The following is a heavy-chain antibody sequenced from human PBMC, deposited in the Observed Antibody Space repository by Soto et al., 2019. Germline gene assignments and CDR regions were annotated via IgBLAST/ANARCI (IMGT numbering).Heavy chain of an antibody. CDR2: ISYDGSNK. CDR1: GFTFSRYA. Sequence: SLKLSCAASGFTFSRYAMHWVRQAPGKGLEWVAVISYDGSNKYYADSVKGRFTISRDNSKNTLYLQMNSLRAEDTAVYYCARVWDYDFYSGPWFDHWGQGTLVTVSS. CDR3: ARVWDYDFYSGPWFDH. V-gene: IGHV3-30-3*01. J-gene: IGHJ5*02. D-gene: IGHD3-3*01.